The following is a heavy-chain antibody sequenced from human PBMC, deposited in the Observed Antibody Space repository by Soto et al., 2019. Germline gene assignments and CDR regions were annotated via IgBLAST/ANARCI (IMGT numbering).Heavy chain of an antibody. CDR3: ASGHIAAPGIFEY. J-gene: IGHJ4*02. D-gene: IGHD6-13*01. CDR2: INPNSGGT. Sequence: GASVKVSCKASGYTFTGYYMHWVRQAPGQGLEWMGWINPNSGGTTYADSVKGRVTISRDNAKNTLYLQMNSLRAEDTAVYYCASGHIAAPGIFEYWGQGALVTVSS. V-gene: IGHV1-2*02. CDR1: GYTFTGYY.